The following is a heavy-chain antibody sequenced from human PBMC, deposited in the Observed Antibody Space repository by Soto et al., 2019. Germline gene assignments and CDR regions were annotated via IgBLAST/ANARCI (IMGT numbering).Heavy chain of an antibody. Sequence: QVQLVESGGGVVQPGRSLRLSCAASGFTFDNYGMHWVRQAPGKGLEWVSGISYDGSYKYYADSVKGRFIISRDNPKNTLYLQMNSLRTEVTAVYYCAKELSHSYGYTRYYFYGMDVWGPGTTVTVSS. J-gene: IGHJ6*02. CDR3: AKELSHSYGYTRYYFYGMDV. D-gene: IGHD5-18*01. CDR2: ISYDGSYK. V-gene: IGHV3-30*18. CDR1: GFTFDNYG.